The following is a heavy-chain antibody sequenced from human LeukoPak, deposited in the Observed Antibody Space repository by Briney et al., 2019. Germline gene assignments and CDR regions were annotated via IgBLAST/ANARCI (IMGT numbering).Heavy chain of an antibody. Sequence: GGSLRLSCAASGFTFSNYVMTWVRLGPGKGLEWVSTISGSGGHTYYADSVKGRFTISRDNSEDTLYLQMDSLRAEDTAIYYCVYGSGNSYYYYGMDVWGQGTTVTVS. D-gene: IGHD3-10*01. CDR1: GFTFSNYV. CDR3: VYGSGNSYYYYGMDV. CDR2: ISGSGGHT. V-gene: IGHV3-23*01. J-gene: IGHJ6*02.